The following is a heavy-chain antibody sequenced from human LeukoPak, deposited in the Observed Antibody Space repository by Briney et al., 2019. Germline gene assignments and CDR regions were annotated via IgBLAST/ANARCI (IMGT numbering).Heavy chain of an antibody. D-gene: IGHD5-18*01. CDR3: AKGSGHNYGKSLDC. CDR1: GFTFSSYA. Sequence: GGSLRLSCKASGFTFSSYAMSWVRQVPGKGLEWVSSASGSGFTTDHADSVKGRLTISRDNSENTLYLQMTNVRAEDTAVYYCAKGSGHNYGKSLDCWGQGTLVIVSS. J-gene: IGHJ4*02. V-gene: IGHV3-23*01. CDR2: ASGSGFTT.